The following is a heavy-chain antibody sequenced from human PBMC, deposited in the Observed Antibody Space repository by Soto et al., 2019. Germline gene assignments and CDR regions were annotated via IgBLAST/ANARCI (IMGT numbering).Heavy chain of an antibody. J-gene: IGHJ4*02. CDR3: ARDRRRYYDSSGYYYSDY. D-gene: IGHD3-22*01. Sequence: GASVKVSCKASGGTFSSYTISWVRQAPGQGLEWMGRIIPILGIANYAQKFQGRVTITADKSTSTAYMELSSLRSDDTAVYYCARDRRRYYDSSGYYYSDYWGQGALVTVSS. V-gene: IGHV1-69*04. CDR2: IIPILGIA. CDR1: GGTFSSYT.